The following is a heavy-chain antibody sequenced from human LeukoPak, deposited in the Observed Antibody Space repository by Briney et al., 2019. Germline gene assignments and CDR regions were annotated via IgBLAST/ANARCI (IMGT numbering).Heavy chain of an antibody. CDR3: VKSFYDILTGYYLGDS. CDR1: GYTLTELS. D-gene: IGHD3-9*01. CDR2: FDPEDGET. J-gene: IGHJ4*02. V-gene: IGHV1-24*01. Sequence: GASVKVSCKVSGYTLTELSMHWVRQAPGKGIVWMGGFDPEDGETIYAQKFQGRVTMTEDTSTDTAYMELSSLRSEDTAVYYCVKSFYDILTGYYLGDSWGQGTLVTVSS.